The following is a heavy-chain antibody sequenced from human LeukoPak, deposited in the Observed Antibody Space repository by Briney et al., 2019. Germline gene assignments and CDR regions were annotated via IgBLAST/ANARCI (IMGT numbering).Heavy chain of an antibody. CDR3: AKDIGEGLVRRGYFFGVPDY. J-gene: IGHJ4*02. Sequence: GGFLRLSCAASGFTFSSYAMSWVRQAPGKGLEWVSAISGSGGSTYYADSVKGRFTISRDNSKNTLYLQMNSLRAEDTALYYCAKDIGEGLVRRGYFFGVPDYWGQGTLVTVSS. CDR2: ISGSGGST. D-gene: IGHD3-9*01. V-gene: IGHV3-23*01. CDR1: GFTFSSYA.